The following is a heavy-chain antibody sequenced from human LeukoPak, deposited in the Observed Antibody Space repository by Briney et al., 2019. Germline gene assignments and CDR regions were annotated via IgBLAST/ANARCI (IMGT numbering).Heavy chain of an antibody. CDR1: GYTSTSYG. V-gene: IGHV1-69*13. CDR2: IIPIFGTA. Sequence: SVKVSCKASGYTSTSYGISWVRQAPGQGLEWMGGIIPIFGTANYAQKFQGRVTITADESTSTAYMELSSLRSEDTAVYYCAREWSLRYNWNYVPSDLEYYFDYWGQGTLVTVSS. CDR3: AREWSLRYNWNYVPSDLEYYFDY. J-gene: IGHJ4*02. D-gene: IGHD1-7*01.